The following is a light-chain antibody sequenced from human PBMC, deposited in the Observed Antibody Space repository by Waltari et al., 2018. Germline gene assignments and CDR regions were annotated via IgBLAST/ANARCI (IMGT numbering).Light chain of an antibody. Sequence: EIVLTQSPATLSLSPGERATLSCGASQNIGGAYLAWYQQKPGLAPRLLIYDTAIRAAGVPDRFSGSESGTDFTLTISRLDPEDFALYFCQQYANSPLTLGGGTKVEF. CDR3: QQYANSPLT. CDR1: QNIGGAY. J-gene: IGKJ4*01. V-gene: IGKV3D-20*01. CDR2: DTA.